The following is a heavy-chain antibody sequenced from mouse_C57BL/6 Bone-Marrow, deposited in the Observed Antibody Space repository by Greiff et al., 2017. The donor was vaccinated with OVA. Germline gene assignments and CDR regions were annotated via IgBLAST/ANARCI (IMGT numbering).Heavy chain of an antibody. Sequence: VKLQESGPGLVKPSQSLFLTCSITGFPITSGYYWIWIRQSPGKPLEWMGYITHSGETFYNPSLQSPISITRETSKNQFFLQLNSVTTEDTAMYYCAGSYGNYAMDYWGQGTSVTVSS. CDR2: ITHSGET. CDR3: AGSYGNYAMDY. J-gene: IGHJ4*01. D-gene: IGHD1-1*02. CDR1: GFPITSGYY. V-gene: IGHV12-3*01.